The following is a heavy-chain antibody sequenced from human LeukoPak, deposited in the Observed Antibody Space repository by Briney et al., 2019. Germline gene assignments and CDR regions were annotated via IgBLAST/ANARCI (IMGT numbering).Heavy chain of an antibody. CDR1: GGSISSGGYY. CDR2: IYYSGST. D-gene: IGHD1-1*01. V-gene: IGHV4-39*01. J-gene: IGHJ4*02. Sequence: SETLSLTCTVSGGSISSGGYYWSWIRQHPGKGLEWIGYIYYSGSTYYNPSLKSRVSISVDTSKNQVSLKLYSVTASDAAIYYCARHLSGTTMSHYFDFWGQGTLVTVSS. CDR3: ARHLSGTTMSHYFDF.